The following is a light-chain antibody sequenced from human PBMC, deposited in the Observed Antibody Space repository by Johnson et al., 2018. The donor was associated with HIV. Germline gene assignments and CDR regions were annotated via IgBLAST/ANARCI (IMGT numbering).Light chain of an antibody. CDR2: ENN. CDR1: SSNIGNNY. J-gene: IGLJ1*01. CDR3: GTWDSSLSENV. Sequence: QSVLTQPPSVSAAPGQKVTISCSGSSSNIGNNYVSWYQQLPGTAPKLLIYENNKRPSGIPDRFSGSKSGTSATLGITGLQTGDEADYYCGTWDSSLSENVFRTVTKVTVL. V-gene: IGLV1-51*02.